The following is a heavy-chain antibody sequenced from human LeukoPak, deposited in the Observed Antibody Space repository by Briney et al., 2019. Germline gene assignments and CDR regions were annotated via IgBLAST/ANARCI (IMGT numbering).Heavy chain of an antibody. CDR3: TREGTDYDFWSGLDCYYMDV. CDR1: GFTFGDYA. V-gene: IGHV3-49*04. J-gene: IGHJ6*03. CDR2: IRSKAYGGTT. Sequence: GGSLRLSCTASGFTFGDYAMSWVRQAPGKGLEGVGFIRSKAYGGTTEYAASVKGRFTISRDDSKSIAYLQMNSLKTEDTAVYYCTREGTDYDFWSGLDCYYMDVWGKGTTVTVSS. D-gene: IGHD3-3*01.